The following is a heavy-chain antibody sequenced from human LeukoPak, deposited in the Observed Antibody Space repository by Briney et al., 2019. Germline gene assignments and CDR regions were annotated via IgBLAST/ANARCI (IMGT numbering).Heavy chain of an antibody. Sequence: GGSLRLSCAASGFTFSSYAMHWVRQAPGKGLGWVAVISYDGSNKYYADSVKGRFTISRDNSKNTLYLQMNSLRAEDTAVYYCAKGGNSYYFDYWGQGTLVTVSS. CDR2: ISYDGSNK. J-gene: IGHJ4*02. D-gene: IGHD4-23*01. V-gene: IGHV3-30*04. CDR3: AKGGNSYYFDY. CDR1: GFTFSSYA.